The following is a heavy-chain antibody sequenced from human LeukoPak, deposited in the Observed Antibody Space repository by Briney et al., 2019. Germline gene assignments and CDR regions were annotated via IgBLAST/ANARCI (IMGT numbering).Heavy chain of an antibody. D-gene: IGHD1-1*01. CDR2: IIPIFATA. Sequence: ASVKVSCKASGGTFSSYAISWVRQAPGQGLEWMGGIIPIFATANYAQKFQGRVSMTRDIFKSTAYMELSSLRSEDTAIYYCASNPPNTGDFYYWGLGTLVTVSS. J-gene: IGHJ4*02. CDR1: GGTFSSYA. V-gene: IGHV1-69*05. CDR3: ASNPPNTGDFYY.